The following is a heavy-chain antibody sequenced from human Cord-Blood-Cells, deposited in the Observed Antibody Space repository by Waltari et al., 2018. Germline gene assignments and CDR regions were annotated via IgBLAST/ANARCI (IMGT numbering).Heavy chain of an antibody. CDR1: GGSFSGYY. J-gene: IGHJ4*02. Sequence: QVQLQQWGAGLLKPSETLSLPCAVSGGSFSGYYWSWIRQPPGKGLEWIGEINHSGSTNYNPSLKSRVTISVDTSKNQFSLKLSSVTAADTAVYYCARLGIVGATTYYFDYWGQGTLVTVSS. D-gene: IGHD1-26*01. CDR2: INHSGST. V-gene: IGHV4-34*01. CDR3: ARLGIVGATTYYFDY.